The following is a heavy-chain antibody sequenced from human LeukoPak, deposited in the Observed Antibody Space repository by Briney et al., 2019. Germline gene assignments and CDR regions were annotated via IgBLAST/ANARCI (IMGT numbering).Heavy chain of an antibody. V-gene: IGHV4-39*01. CDR1: GDSVNNNLYF. J-gene: IGHJ4*02. Sequence: PSETLSLTCSVSGDSVNNNLYFWAWIRQPPGTGLKWVGSIHYTGATYYSPSLKSRVTISIDTSKNQFSLRLTSLTAADTAVYYCARMYTDGWYEYWGQGILVTVSS. CDR2: IHYTGAT. D-gene: IGHD6-19*01. CDR3: ARMYTDGWYEY.